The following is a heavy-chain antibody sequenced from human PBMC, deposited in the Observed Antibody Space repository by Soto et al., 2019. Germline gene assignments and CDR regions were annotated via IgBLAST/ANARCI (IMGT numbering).Heavy chain of an antibody. D-gene: IGHD1-26*01. V-gene: IGHV3-33*01. CDR1: GFTFSSYG. CDR2: IWYDGSNK. Sequence: PGGSLRLSCAASGFTFSSYGMHWVRQGPGKGLEWVAVIWYDGSNKYYADSVKGRFTISRDNSKNTLYLQMNSLRAEDTAVYYCARGSDGIVGATSYYYGMDVWGQGTTVTVSS. J-gene: IGHJ6*02. CDR3: ARGSDGIVGATSYYYGMDV.